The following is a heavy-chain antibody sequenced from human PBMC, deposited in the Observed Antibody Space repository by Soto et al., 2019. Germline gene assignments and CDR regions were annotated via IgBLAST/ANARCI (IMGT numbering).Heavy chain of an antibody. D-gene: IGHD2-15*01. CDR2: IYYSGST. CDR1: GGSISSSSYY. CDR3: ARRIVVVVAATEDAFDI. J-gene: IGHJ3*02. Sequence: QLQLQESGPGLVKPSETQSITCTVSGGSISSSSYYWGWIRQPPGKGLEWIGSIYYSGSTYYNPSLMRRVTISVDTSKNQFSLKLSSVTAADTAVYYCARRIVVVVAATEDAFDIWGQGTMVTVSS. V-gene: IGHV4-39*01.